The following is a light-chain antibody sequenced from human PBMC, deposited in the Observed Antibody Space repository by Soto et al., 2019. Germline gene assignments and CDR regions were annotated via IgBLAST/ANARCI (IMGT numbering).Light chain of an antibody. V-gene: IGLV2-14*03. CDR2: DVS. CDR3: ASYTTSSTYV. J-gene: IGLJ1*01. Sequence: ALTQPASVSGSPGQSIAISCTGTSSDVGAFNYVSWYQQHPGKAPKFMIFDVSSRPSGVSDRFSGSKSGNTASLTISGLQTEDEADYYCASYTTSSTYVFGTGTRSPS. CDR1: SSDVGAFNY.